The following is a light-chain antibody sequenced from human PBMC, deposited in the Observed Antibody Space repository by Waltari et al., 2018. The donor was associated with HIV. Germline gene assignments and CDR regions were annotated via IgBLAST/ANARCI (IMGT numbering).Light chain of an antibody. CDR2: KNN. Sequence: QSVLTQPPSASGTPGQRATIPCFGSNSHIGSNSVSWYQQPPGMAPKLLIYKNNQRPSGVPDRFSGSKSGTSASLAISGLRSEDEADYYCAAWDDRLNLVFGGGTKLTVL. CDR1: NSHIGSNS. J-gene: IGLJ2*01. V-gene: IGLV1-47*01. CDR3: AAWDDRLNLV.